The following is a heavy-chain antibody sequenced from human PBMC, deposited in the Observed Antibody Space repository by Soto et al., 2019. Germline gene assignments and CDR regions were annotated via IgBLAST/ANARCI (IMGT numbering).Heavy chain of an antibody. CDR1: SYTFTSCG. CDR3: ARDLLLVAAEYYYYGMDV. D-gene: IGHD6-13*01. CDR2: IIAYNGNT. Sequence: QVQLVQCGAEVKKPGASVKVSCKASSYTFTSCGISWVRQAHGQGLEWMGWIIAYNGNTNYAQKLQGRVTMTTDTSTSTAYMELRSLRSDDTAVYYCARDLLLVAAEYYYYGMDVWGQGTTVTVSS. V-gene: IGHV1-18*01. J-gene: IGHJ6*02.